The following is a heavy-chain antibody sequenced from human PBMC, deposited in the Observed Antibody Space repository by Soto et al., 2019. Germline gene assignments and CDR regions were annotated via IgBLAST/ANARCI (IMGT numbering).Heavy chain of an antibody. CDR3: ARDSSGSY. CDR1: GYTFTGYY. Sequence: GASVKVSCKASGYTFTGYYMHWVRQAPGQGLEWMGWINPNSGDTNYAQKFQGRVTMTGDTSISTAYMELSSLRSDDTAVYYCARDSSGSYWGQGTLVTVSS. D-gene: IGHD6-19*01. V-gene: IGHV1-2*02. CDR2: INPNSGDT. J-gene: IGHJ4*02.